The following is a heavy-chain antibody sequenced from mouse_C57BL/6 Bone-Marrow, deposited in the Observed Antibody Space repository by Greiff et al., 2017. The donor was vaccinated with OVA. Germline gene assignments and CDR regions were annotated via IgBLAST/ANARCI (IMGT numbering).Heavy chain of an antibody. CDR3: ARYDSNYYFDY. Sequence: VQLQQSGAELARPGASVKLSCKASGYTFTSYGISWVKQRTGQGLEWIGEIYPRSGNTYYNEKFKGKATLTADKSSSTAYMELRSLTSEDSAVYFCARYDSNYYFDYWGQGTTRTVSA. CDR1: GYTFTSYG. V-gene: IGHV1-81*01. CDR2: IYPRSGNT. D-gene: IGHD2-5*01. J-gene: IGHJ2*01.